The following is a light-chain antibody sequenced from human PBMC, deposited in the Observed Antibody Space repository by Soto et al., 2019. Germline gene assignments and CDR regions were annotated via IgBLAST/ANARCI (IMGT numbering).Light chain of an antibody. J-gene: IGLJ2*01. CDR2: EVF. CDR1: SNDVGAFDY. Sequence: QSALTQPASVSASPGQSISISCTGTSNDVGAFDYVSWYQQHPGKAPKLIIFEVFNRPSGVSTRFSGSKSGSTASLTISGLQAEDEADYFCSSYTTNNAHFFGGGTKVTVL. V-gene: IGLV2-14*01. CDR3: SSYTTNNAHF.